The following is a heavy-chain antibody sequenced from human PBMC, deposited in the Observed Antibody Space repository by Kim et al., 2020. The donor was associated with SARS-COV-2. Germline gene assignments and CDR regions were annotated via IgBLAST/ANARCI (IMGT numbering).Heavy chain of an antibody. CDR2: T. Sequence: TYYKPALKRRVTITGDTSKNQYSLRLSSVTAADTAVYYCARQRYSSSWHYWGQGTLVTVSS. D-gene: IGHD6-13*01. CDR3: ARQRYSSSWHY. J-gene: IGHJ4*02. V-gene: IGHV4-39*01.